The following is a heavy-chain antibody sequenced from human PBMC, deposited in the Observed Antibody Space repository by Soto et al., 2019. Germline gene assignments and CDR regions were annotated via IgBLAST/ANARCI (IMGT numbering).Heavy chain of an antibody. J-gene: IGHJ4*02. CDR2: IVPIYRTA. D-gene: IGHD6-13*01. V-gene: IGHV1-69*13. CDR1: GGTFSSYR. CDR3: VRDSGAKLSSS. Sequence: SVKVSCKASGGTFSSYRINWVRQAPGQGPEWVGGIVPIYRTADYAQKFQGRVTITAGESARTSYMELRSLKSQDTAVYYCVRDSGAKLSSSWGQGTLVTVSS.